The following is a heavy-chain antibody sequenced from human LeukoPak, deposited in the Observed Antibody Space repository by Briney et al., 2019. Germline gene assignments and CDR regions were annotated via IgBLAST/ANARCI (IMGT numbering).Heavy chain of an antibody. Sequence: SQTLSLTCTVSGGSISSGGYYWSWIRQHPGKGLEWIGYIYYSGSTYYNPSLKSRVTISVDTSKNQFSLKLISVTAADTAVYYCARPKFTYNNGGLSVDVWGQGTTVTVSS. CDR2: IYYSGST. J-gene: IGHJ6*02. V-gene: IGHV4-31*03. CDR1: GGSISSGGYY. D-gene: IGHD1-14*01. CDR3: ARPKFTYNNGGLSVDV.